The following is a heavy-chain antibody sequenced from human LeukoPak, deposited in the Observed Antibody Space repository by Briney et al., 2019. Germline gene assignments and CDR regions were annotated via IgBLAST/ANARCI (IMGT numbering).Heavy chain of an antibody. CDR2: ISSSSSTI. J-gene: IGHJ4*02. Sequence: GGSLRLTCAASGFTFSRYSMNWVRQAPGKGLEWVSYISSSSSTIHYADSVKGRFTISRDNAKNSLYLQMNSLRDEDMAVYFCARDCYYDTSGYYSTCYYWGQGTLVTVSS. CDR1: GFTFSRYS. V-gene: IGHV3-48*02. CDR3: ARDCYYDTSGYYSTCYY. D-gene: IGHD3-22*01.